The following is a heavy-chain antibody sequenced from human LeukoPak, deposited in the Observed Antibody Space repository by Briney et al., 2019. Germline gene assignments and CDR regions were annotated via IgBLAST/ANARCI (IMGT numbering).Heavy chain of an antibody. D-gene: IGHD3-10*01. CDR3: ARHYYYGSGSYGWFDP. J-gene: IGHJ5*02. CDR1: GYSFTSYW. Sequence: GESLKISCKGSGYSFTSYWLGWVRQMPGKGLEWMGIIYPGDSDTRYSPSFQGQVTISADKSISTAYLQWSSLKASDTAMYYCARHYYYGSGSYGWFDPWGQGTLVTVSS. CDR2: IYPGDSDT. V-gene: IGHV5-51*01.